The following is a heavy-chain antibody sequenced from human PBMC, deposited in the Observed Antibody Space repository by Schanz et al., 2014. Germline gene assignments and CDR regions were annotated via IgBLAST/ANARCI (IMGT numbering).Heavy chain of an antibody. CDR2: IKSDGSST. J-gene: IGHJ4*02. V-gene: IGHV3-74*01. CDR1: GFMFSSYG. Sequence: EVQLLESGGGLVQPGGSLRLSCAASGFMFSSYGMHWVCQVPGKGLVWVSRIKSDGSSTSYADSVKGRFTISRDNAKNTLYLQMNSLRPEDTAVYYCAKYRGYYRVSGSYRELEYWGQGTLVTVSS. D-gene: IGHD3-10*01. CDR3: AKYRGYYRVSGSYRELEY.